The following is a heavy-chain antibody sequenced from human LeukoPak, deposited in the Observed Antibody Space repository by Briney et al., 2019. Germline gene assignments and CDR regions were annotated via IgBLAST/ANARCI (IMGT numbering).Heavy chain of an antibody. V-gene: IGHV4-34*01. CDR1: GGSFSGYY. D-gene: IGHD6-13*01. CDR2: INHSGST. J-gene: IGHJ6*02. Sequence: SETLSLTCAVYGGSFSGYYWSWIRQPPGKGLEWIGEINHSGSTNYNPSLKSRVTISVDASKNQFSLKLSSVTAADTAVYYCARGGVAHSSSWYYYYYGMDVWGQGTTVTVSS. CDR3: ARGGVAHSSSWYYYYYGMDV.